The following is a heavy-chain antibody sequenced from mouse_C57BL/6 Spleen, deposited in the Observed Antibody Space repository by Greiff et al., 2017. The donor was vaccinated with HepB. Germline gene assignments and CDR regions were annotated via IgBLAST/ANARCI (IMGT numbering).Heavy chain of an antibody. CDR3: ARERGITTVGFAY. Sequence: QVQLQQPGAELVRPGSSVKLSCKASGYTFTSYWMHWVKQRPIQGLEWIGNIDPSDSETHYNQKFKDKATLTVDKSSSTAYMQLLSLTSEDSAVYDCARERGITTVGFAYWGQGTLVTVSA. CDR1: GYTFTSYW. J-gene: IGHJ3*01. CDR2: IDPSDSET. V-gene: IGHV1-52*01. D-gene: IGHD1-1*01.